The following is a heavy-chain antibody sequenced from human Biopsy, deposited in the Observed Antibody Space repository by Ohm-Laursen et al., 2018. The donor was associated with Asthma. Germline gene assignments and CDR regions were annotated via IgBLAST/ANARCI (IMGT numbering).Heavy chain of an antibody. D-gene: IGHD2-15*01. Sequence: TLSLTCAVSGASINSGGYSWNWIPPPPGKGLELIAYLFHSGTTYYNPSLKSRVTISVDRSQRQFSLKVSSVTAADTAVYYCARVPTTLRYFDLWGRGTLVTVSS. J-gene: IGHJ2*01. V-gene: IGHV4-30-2*01. CDR2: LFHSGTT. CDR1: GASINSGGYS. CDR3: ARVPTTLRYFDL.